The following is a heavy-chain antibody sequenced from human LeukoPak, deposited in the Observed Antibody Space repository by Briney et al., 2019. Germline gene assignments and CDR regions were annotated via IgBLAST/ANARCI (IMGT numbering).Heavy chain of an antibody. V-gene: IGHV3-21*01. D-gene: IGHD6-19*01. Sequence: GGSLRLSCAASGFTFSSYSMNWVRQAPGKGLEWVSSISSSSSYIYYADSVKGRFTISRDNAKNSLYLQMKSLRAEDTAVYYCARPYSSGLDAFDIWGQGTMVTVSS. CDR2: ISSSSSYI. CDR1: GFTFSSYS. J-gene: IGHJ3*02. CDR3: ARPYSSGLDAFDI.